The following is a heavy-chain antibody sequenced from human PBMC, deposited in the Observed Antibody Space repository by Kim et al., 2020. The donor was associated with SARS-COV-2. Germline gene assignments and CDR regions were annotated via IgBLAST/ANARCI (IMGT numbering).Heavy chain of an antibody. D-gene: IGHD3-3*02. J-gene: IGHJ4*02. CDR2: T. V-gene: IGHV1-18*01. CDR3: ARGRIRTYFDY. Sequence: TNYAQKLQGRVTMTTDTSTSTAYMELRSLRSDDTAVYHCARGRIRTYFDYWGQGTLVTVSS.